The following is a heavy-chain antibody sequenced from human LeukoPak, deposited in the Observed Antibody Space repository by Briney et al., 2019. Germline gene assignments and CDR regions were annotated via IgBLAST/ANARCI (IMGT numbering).Heavy chain of an antibody. Sequence: SETLSLTCTVSGGSVSSTSYYWSWIRQPPGKGLEGIGYIYYSGSTYYNPSLKSRVTISVDTSKNQFSLKLSSVTAADTAVYYCARGGDCSSTSCYGDDYWGQGTLVTVSS. CDR1: GGSVSSTSYY. V-gene: IGHV4-30-4*08. CDR3: ARGGDCSSTSCYGDDY. D-gene: IGHD2-2*01. CDR2: IYYSGST. J-gene: IGHJ4*02.